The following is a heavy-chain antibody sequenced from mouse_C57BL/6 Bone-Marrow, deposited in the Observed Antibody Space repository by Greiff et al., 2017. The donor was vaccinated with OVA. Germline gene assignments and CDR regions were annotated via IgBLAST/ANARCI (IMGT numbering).Heavy chain of an antibody. J-gene: IGHJ1*03. CDR3: ARDYYGSSWYFDV. CDR1: GYTFTDYY. Sequence: EVQLQQSGPELVKPGASVKISCKASGYTFTDYYMNWVKQSHGKSLEWIGDINPNNGGTSYNQKFKGKATLTVDNSSSTAYMELRSLTSEDSAVYYCARDYYGSSWYFDVWGTGTTVTVSS. CDR2: INPNNGGT. D-gene: IGHD1-1*01. V-gene: IGHV1-26*01.